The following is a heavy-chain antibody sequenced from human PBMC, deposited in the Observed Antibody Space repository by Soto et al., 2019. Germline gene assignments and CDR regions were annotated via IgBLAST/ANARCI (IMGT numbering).Heavy chain of an antibody. CDR3: MRQLGVDADNWFHP. CDR1: GYTFTSYW. D-gene: IGHD2-8*01. V-gene: IGHV5-51*01. Sequence: GESLKISCVASGYTFTSYWIGWVRQMPGKGLEWMGIIYPGDSDTRYSPSFRGQVTISADKSISAAYLQWSSLKASDTAMYYCMRQLGVDADNWFHPWGQGTLVTVSS. CDR2: IYPGDSDT. J-gene: IGHJ5*02.